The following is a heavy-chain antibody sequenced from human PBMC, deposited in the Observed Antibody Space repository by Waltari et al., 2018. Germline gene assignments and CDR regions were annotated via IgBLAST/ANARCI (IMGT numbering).Heavy chain of an antibody. D-gene: IGHD3-16*02. J-gene: IGHJ4*02. V-gene: IGHV2-5*02. CDR3: ARSDRGFDY. CDR1: GFSLSTSGMV. Sequence: QVTLKESGPALMKPTQTLTLTCTFSGFSLSTSGMVVGWIRQPSRKTLEWLAHIYWDDDKRYSTSLRNRLTISKDTSKNQVVLTMTNMDPVDTATYYCARSDRGFDYWGQGVLVTVSS. CDR2: IYWDDDK.